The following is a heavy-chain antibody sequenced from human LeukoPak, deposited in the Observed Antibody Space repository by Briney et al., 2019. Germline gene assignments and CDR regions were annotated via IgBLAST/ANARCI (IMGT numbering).Heavy chain of an antibody. D-gene: IGHD2-21*01. CDR3: ARDHCDDAACYPFDR. V-gene: IGHV4-4*07. J-gene: IGHJ4*02. CDR1: GASFNYYY. Sequence: PSETLSLTCNVSGASFNYYYWSWIRQPAGKGLEWIGRVDLGGSTNYKKSLKSRVMMSLDKANNQFSLRLSSVTAADTAIYYCARDHCDDAACYPFDRWGQGTLVTVSS. CDR2: VDLGGST.